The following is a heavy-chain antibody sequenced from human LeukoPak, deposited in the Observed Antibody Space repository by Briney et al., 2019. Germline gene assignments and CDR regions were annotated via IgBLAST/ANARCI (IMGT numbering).Heavy chain of an antibody. CDR3: ASSSSWYSFDY. CDR1: GYTFTNFG. V-gene: IGHV1-18*01. Sequence: ASVKVSCKASGYTFTNFGISWVRQAPGQGLEWMGWISVYKGDTNYAQILQGRVTMTTDTSTSTAYMELRSLRSDDTAVYYCASSSSWYSFDYWGQGTLVTVSS. D-gene: IGHD6-13*01. CDR2: ISVYKGDT. J-gene: IGHJ4*02.